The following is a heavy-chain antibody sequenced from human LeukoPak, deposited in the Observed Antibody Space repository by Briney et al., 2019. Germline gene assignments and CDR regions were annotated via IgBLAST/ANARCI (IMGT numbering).Heavy chain of an antibody. CDR1: GFTFSNYG. J-gene: IGHJ5*02. V-gene: IGHV3-23*01. Sequence: GGSLRLSCAASGFTFSNYGMGWVRQAPGKGLEWVSVISGSGGSTFYADSVKGRFTISRDNSKNTLYLQMNSLRAEDTAVYYCANFRLAYDSSGYLKWFDPWGQGTLVAVSS. CDR2: ISGSGGST. D-gene: IGHD3-22*01. CDR3: ANFRLAYDSSGYLKWFDP.